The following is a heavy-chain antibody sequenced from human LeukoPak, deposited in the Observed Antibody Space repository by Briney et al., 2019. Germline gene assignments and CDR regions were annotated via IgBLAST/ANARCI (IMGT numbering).Heavy chain of an antibody. V-gene: IGHV3-48*01. D-gene: IGHD2-21*01. CDR1: GFTFSSYS. J-gene: IGHJ4*02. Sequence: GGSLRLSCAASGFTFSSYSMNWVRQAPGKGLEWVSYISSSSSTIYYADSVKGRFTISRDNAKNSLYLQMNSLRAEDSAVYDCARCRAYCGGDCYDYWGQGTLVTVSS. CDR2: ISSSSSTI. CDR3: ARCRAYCGGDCYDY.